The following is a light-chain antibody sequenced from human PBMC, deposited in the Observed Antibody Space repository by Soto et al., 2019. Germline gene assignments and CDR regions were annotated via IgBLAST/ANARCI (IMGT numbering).Light chain of an antibody. CDR2: KAS. V-gene: IGKV1-5*03. Sequence: DIQMTQSPSTLSASVGDRVTITCRASQSISSWLAWYQQKPGKAPNLLIYKASSLESGVPLRFSGSGSGTEFTLTISSLQPDDFATYYCQQYYDSWLTFGGGTKVEIK. CDR1: QSISSW. J-gene: IGKJ4*01. CDR3: QQYYDSWLT.